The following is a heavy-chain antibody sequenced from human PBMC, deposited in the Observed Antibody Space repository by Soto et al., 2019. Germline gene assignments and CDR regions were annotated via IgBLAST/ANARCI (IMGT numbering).Heavy chain of an antibody. V-gene: IGHV4-59*01. CDR3: ARAWGGSADY. J-gene: IGHJ4*02. Sequence: QVQLQESGPGLVKPSETLSLTCTVSGGYISSYYWSWIRQPPGKGLEWIGYIYYSGSTNYNPSLKSRVTLSVHTSKSQFSLKLSSVSAADTAVYYSARAWGGSADYWGQGTLVTVSS. CDR2: IYYSGST. CDR1: GGYISSYY. D-gene: IGHD3-16*01.